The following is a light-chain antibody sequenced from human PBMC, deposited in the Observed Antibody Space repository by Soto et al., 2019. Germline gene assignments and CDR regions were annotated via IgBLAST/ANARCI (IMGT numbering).Light chain of an antibody. V-gene: IGKV3D-15*01. Sequence: ETLMKQSPVVVSVSPGERATVSCRASQSLNSNLAWYQQKPGQAPRLLIYGASNRATGIPDRVSGSGSGTDFTLTICGLQSEDFAVYYCQQDNNWPPITFGQGTRLEIK. CDR1: QSLNSN. J-gene: IGKJ5*01. CDR3: QQDNNWPPIT. CDR2: GAS.